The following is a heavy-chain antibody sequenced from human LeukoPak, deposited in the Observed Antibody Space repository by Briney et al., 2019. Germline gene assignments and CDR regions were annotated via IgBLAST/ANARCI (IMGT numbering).Heavy chain of an antibody. V-gene: IGHV1-46*01. CDR3: ATQSSGSYYRY. D-gene: IGHD1-26*01. J-gene: IGHJ4*02. CDR2: INPSGGST. CDR1: GYTFTSYY. Sequence: ASVKVSCKASGYTFTSYYMHWVRQAPGQGLEWMGIINPSGGSTSYAQKFQGRVTMTRDTSTSTAYMELSRLRSDDTAVCYCATQSSGSYYRYWGQGTLVTVSS.